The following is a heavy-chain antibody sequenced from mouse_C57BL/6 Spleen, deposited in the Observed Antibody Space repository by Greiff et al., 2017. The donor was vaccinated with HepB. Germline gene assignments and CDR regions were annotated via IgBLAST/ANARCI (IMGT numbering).Heavy chain of an antibody. J-gene: IGHJ2*01. Sequence: EVQGVESGGGLVQPGGSMKLSCAASGFTFSDAWMDWVRQSPEKGLEWVAEIRNKANNHATYYAESVKGRFTISRDDSKSSVYLQMNSLRAEDTGIYYCTANWEGYFDYWGQGTTLTVSS. CDR3: TANWEGYFDY. D-gene: IGHD4-1*01. CDR2: IRNKANNHAT. CDR1: GFTFSDAW. V-gene: IGHV6-6*01.